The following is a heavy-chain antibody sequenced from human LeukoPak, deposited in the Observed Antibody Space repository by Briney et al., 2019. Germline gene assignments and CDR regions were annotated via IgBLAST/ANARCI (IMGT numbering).Heavy chain of an antibody. V-gene: IGHV4-59*12. CDR2: IYYSGST. CDR3: ARALSRITIFGVVTNYNFDY. J-gene: IGHJ4*02. Sequence: SETLSLTCTVSGGSISSYYWSWIRQPPGKGLEWIGCIYYSGSTNYNPSLKSRVTMSVDTSKNQFSLKLSSVTAADTAVYYCARALSRITIFGVVTNYNFDYWGQGTLVTVSS. D-gene: IGHD3-3*01. CDR1: GGSISSYY.